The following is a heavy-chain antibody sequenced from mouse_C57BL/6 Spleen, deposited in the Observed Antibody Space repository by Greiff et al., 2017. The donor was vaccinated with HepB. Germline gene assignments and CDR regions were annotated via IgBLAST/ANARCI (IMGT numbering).Heavy chain of an antibody. Sequence: QVQLKESGPELVKPGASVKISCKASGYSFTSYYIHWVKQRPGQGLEWIGWIYPGSGNTKYNEKFKGKATLTADTSSSTAYMQLSSLTSEDSAVYYCAREADGNLRVDYWGQGTTLTVSS. CDR2: IYPGSGNT. J-gene: IGHJ2*01. D-gene: IGHD2-1*01. CDR1: GYSFTSYY. CDR3: AREADGNLRVDY. V-gene: IGHV1-66*01.